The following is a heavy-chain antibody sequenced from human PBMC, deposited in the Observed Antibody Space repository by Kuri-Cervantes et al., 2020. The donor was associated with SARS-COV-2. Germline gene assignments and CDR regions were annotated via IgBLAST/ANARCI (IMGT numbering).Heavy chain of an antibody. CDR3: ARDHLLVTADY. J-gene: IGHJ4*02. V-gene: IGHV3-21*01. Sequence: GGSLRLSCAASGFTFSSYSLNWVRQAPEKGLEWVSYISSSSSYKYYADSVKGRFTISRDKTKNSLFLQMDSLRAEDTAVYYCARDHLLVTADYWGQGTLVTVSS. CDR1: GFTFSSYS. CDR2: ISSSSSYK. D-gene: IGHD3-9*01.